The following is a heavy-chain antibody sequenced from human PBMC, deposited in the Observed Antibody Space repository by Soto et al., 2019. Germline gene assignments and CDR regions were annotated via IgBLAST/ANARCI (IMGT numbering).Heavy chain of an antibody. CDR2: IYYSGST. J-gene: IGHJ4*02. Sequence: PSETLSLTCTVSGGSISSGGYYWTWIRQHPGKGLEWIGYIYYSGSTYYNPSLKSRVIISVDTSKNQFSLKLSSVTAADTAVYHCAKANPWLDSSGSFSFDYWGQGTLVTVSS. CDR1: GGSISSGGYY. D-gene: IGHD3-22*01. V-gene: IGHV4-31*03. CDR3: AKANPWLDSSGSFSFDY.